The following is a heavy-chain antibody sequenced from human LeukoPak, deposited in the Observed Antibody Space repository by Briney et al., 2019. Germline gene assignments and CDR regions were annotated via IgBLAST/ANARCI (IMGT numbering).Heavy chain of an antibody. CDR2: IYYSGST. CDR1: GGSISSGDYY. CDR3: AKRVSVYYDSSGDAFDI. Sequence: SETLSLTCTVSGGSISSGDYYWSWIRQPPGKGLEWIGYIYYSGSTYYNPSLKSRVTISVDTSKNQFSLKLSSVTAADTAVYYCAKRVSVYYDSSGDAFDIWGQGTMVTVSS. D-gene: IGHD3-22*01. J-gene: IGHJ3*02. V-gene: IGHV4-30-4*01.